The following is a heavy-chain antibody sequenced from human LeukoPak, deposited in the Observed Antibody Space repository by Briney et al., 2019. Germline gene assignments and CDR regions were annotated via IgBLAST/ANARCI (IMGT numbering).Heavy chain of an antibody. V-gene: IGHV5-51*01. CDR2: IYPGDSDT. CDR1: GYSFTSYW. CDR3: ARKGRDGYNPFDY. J-gene: IGHJ4*02. Sequence: PGESLKISCKGCGYSFTSYWIGWVRQMPGKGLELMGIIYPGDSDTRYSPSFQGQVTISADKSISTAYLQWSSLKASDTAMYYCARKGRDGYNPFDYWGQGTLVTVSS. D-gene: IGHD5-24*01.